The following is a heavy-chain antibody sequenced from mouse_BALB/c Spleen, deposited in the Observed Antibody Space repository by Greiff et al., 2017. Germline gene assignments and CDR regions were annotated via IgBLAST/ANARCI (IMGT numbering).Heavy chain of an antibody. D-gene: IGHD3-3*01. CDR1: GFTFSSFG. CDR3: ASGGSRRGFDY. J-gene: IGHJ2*01. CDR2: ISSGSSTI. Sequence: DVMLVESGGGLVQPGGSRKLSCAASGFTFSSFGMHWVRQAPEKGLEWVAYISSGSSTIYYADTVKGRFTISRDNPKNTLFLQMTSLRSEDTAMYYCASGGSRRGFDYWGQGTTLTVSS. V-gene: IGHV5-17*02.